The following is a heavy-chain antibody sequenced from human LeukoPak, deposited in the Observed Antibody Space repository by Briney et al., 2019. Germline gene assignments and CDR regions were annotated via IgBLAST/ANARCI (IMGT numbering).Heavy chain of an antibody. CDR2: IKQDGSEI. Sequence: PGGSLRLSCAASGFTFSSFWMSWVRQAPGKGREWVATIKQDGSEIYYVDAGKGRFTISRDNAKNSLYLQMNSLRAEDTAVYYCARVGYCSSSSCYGNWFDPWGRGNLVTVSS. D-gene: IGHD2-2*01. CDR3: ARVGYCSSSSCYGNWFDP. CDR1: GFTFSSFW. J-gene: IGHJ5*02. V-gene: IGHV3-7*03.